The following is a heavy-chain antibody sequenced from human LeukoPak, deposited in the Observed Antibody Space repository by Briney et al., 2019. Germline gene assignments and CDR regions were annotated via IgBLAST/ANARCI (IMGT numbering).Heavy chain of an antibody. V-gene: IGHV4-34*01. CDR1: GGSFSGYY. CDR3: ARDLRYFDWSLGVWFDP. Sequence: PSETLSLTCAVYGGSFSGYYWSWIRQPPGKGLEWIGEINHSGSTNYNPSLKSRVTISVDTSKNQFSLKLSSVTAADTAVYYCARDLRYFDWSLGVWFDPWGQGTLVTVSS. D-gene: IGHD3-9*01. CDR2: INHSGST. J-gene: IGHJ5*02.